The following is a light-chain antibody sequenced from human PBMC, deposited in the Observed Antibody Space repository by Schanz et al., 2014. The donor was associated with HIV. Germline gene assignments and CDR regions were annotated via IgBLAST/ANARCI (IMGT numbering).Light chain of an antibody. CDR3: QQYDSSPL. Sequence: ETVLTQSPGSLSLSPGERATLSCRASQSLGGSQLAWYQHKPGQAPRLLIYGASSRATGIPDRFSGSGSGTDFTLTISRLEPEDFAVYYCQQYDSSPLFGQGTKLQIK. CDR2: GAS. CDR1: QSLGGSQ. J-gene: IGKJ2*01. V-gene: IGKV3-20*01.